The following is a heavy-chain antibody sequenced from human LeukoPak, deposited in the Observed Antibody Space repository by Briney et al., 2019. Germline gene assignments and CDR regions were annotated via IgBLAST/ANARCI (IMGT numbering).Heavy chain of an antibody. CDR1: GYSFVGYG. CDR2: FNPENGNT. CDR3: ARDPAAGDSLMDAFDI. J-gene: IGHJ3*02. V-gene: IGHV1-18*01. Sequence: ASVKVSCKASGYSFVGYGITWVRQAPGQGLEWMGWFNPENGNTNYAQKVQGRVTMTADTSTSTSYMELRSLRSDDTAVYYCARDPAAGDSLMDAFDIWGQGTMVTVSS. D-gene: IGHD6-13*01.